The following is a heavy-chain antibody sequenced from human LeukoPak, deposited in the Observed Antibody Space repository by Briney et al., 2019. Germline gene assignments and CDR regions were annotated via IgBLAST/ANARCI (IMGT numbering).Heavy chain of an antibody. CDR2: ISSSSSYI. CDR3: ARCRSGGSCYFDY. V-gene: IGHV3-21*01. Sequence: GGSLRLSCAASGFSFSSYSMNWVRQAPGKGLEWVSSISSSSSYIYYADSVKGRFTISRDNAKNSLYLQMNSLRAEDTAVYYCARCRSGGSCYFDYWGQGTLVTVSS. D-gene: IGHD2-15*01. J-gene: IGHJ4*02. CDR1: GFSFSSYS.